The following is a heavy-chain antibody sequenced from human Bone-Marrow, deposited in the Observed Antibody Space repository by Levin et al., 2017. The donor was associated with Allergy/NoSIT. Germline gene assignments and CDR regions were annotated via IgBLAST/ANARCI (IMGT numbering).Heavy chain of an antibody. J-gene: IGHJ4*02. Sequence: RGESLKISCKASGGIFSTYVISWVRQAPGQGLEWMGGIVPIFGTTHYAQKLQGRITITADKSTSTAYMELSRLRSEDTAVYYCAGSSSGTGQFDHWGQGTLVTVSS. CDR3: AGSSSGTGQFDH. V-gene: IGHV1-69*06. CDR2: IVPIFGTT. D-gene: IGHD6-6*01. CDR1: GGIFSTYV.